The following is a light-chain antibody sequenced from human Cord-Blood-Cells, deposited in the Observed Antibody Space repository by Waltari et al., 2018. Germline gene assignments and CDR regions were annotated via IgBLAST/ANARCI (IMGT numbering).Light chain of an antibody. V-gene: IGKV3-11*01. J-gene: IGKJ5*01. Sequence: EIVLTQSPATLSLSPGERATLSCRASQSVSSYLAWYQQKPGQAPRLLIYDASNRATGIPARFSGSGSRTDFTLTISSLEPEEFAVYYCQQRSNWPPSTFGQGTRLEIK. CDR1: QSVSSY. CDR3: QQRSNWPPST. CDR2: DAS.